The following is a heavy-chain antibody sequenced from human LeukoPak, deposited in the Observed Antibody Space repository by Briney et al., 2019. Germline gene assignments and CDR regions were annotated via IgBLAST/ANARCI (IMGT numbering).Heavy chain of an antibody. J-gene: IGHJ6*03. CDR1: GGSINYYY. D-gene: IGHD3-22*01. CDR2: IYSSGST. Sequence: SETLSLTCTVPGGSINYYYWSWIRQPPGKGLEYIGYIYSSGSTNYNPSLKSRVTMSVDTSKNQFSLKLSSVTAADTAVYYCARDSRYSDTSGYYYSHYYMDVWGEGTTVTVSS. CDR3: ARDSRYSDTSGYYYSHYYMDV. V-gene: IGHV4-59*01.